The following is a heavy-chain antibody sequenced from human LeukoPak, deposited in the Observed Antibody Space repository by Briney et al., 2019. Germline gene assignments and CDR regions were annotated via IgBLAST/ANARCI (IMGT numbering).Heavy chain of an antibody. CDR2: IYTSGST. CDR1: GGSISSGSYY. D-gene: IGHD1-1*01. J-gene: IGHJ5*02. CDR3: ARETTTHYCGWFAP. Sequence: SETLSLTCTVSGGSISSGSYYWSWIRQPAGKGLEWIGRIYTSGSTNYNPSLKSRVTMALDRSRNQYSLKMNSVTAADTAVYYCARETTTHYCGWFAPWGQGTLVTVSS. V-gene: IGHV4-61*02.